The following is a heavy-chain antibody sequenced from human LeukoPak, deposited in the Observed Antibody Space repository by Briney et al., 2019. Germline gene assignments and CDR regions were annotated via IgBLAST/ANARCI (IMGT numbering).Heavy chain of an antibody. D-gene: IGHD4-17*01. Sequence: PGGSLRLSCAASGFPFSSYWMHWVRQAPGKGLVWVSHINTDGSITSYADSVKGRFTISRDNAKNTLYLQMNSLRAEDTAVYYCARVMYGEYLAFDIWGQGTMVTVSS. V-gene: IGHV3-74*01. CDR1: GFPFSSYW. J-gene: IGHJ3*02. CDR3: ARVMYGEYLAFDI. CDR2: INTDGSIT.